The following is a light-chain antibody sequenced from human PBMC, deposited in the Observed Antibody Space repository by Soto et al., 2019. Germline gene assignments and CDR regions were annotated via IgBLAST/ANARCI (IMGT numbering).Light chain of an antibody. CDR2: DAS. J-gene: IGKJ3*01. Sequence: DIQMTQSPSSLSASVGDRVTITCRASQSISSYLNWYQQKPGKAPKLLIYDASSLQSGVPARFSGSGSGTDFTLTISSLQPEDFATYYCQQSYSGVTFGHGTKVDIK. CDR3: QQSYSGVT. CDR1: QSISSY. V-gene: IGKV1-39*01.